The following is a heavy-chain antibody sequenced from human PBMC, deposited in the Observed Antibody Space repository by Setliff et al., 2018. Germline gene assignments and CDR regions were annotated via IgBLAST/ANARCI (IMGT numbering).Heavy chain of an antibody. Sequence: ASVKVSCKASGYSFTSYAMNWVRQAPGQRPEWMGWINIGKGYTKYSQKFQGRVTISRDTSASTAYMDLSSLRSEDTAVYYCARDLRGPLGIGYKWFDPWGQGTLVTAPQ. CDR3: ARDLRGPLGIGYKWFDP. D-gene: IGHD3-16*02. CDR2: INIGKGYT. V-gene: IGHV1-3*04. CDR1: GYSFTSYA. J-gene: IGHJ5*02.